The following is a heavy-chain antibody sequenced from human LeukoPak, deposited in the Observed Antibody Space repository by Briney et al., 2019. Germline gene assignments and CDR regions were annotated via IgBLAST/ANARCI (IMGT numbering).Heavy chain of an antibody. CDR1: GYTFTSYD. CDR2: MNPNSGNT. J-gene: IGHJ4*02. Sequence: ASVKVSCKASGYTFTSYDINWVRQATGQGLEWMGWMNPNSGNTGYAQKFQGRVTMTRNTSISTAYMELSSLRSEDTAVYYCARDPYRYCSSTSCYFDYWGQGTLVTVSS. CDR3: ARDPYRYCSSTSCYFDY. D-gene: IGHD2-2*01. V-gene: IGHV1-8*01.